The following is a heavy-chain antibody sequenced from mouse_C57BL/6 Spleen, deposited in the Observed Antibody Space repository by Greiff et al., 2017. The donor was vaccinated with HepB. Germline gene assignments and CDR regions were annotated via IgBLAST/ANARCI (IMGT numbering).Heavy chain of an antibody. CDR3: ARTTAAYFDY. CDR2: IYPSDSET. V-gene: IGHV1-61*01. Sequence: QVQLQQPGAELVRPGSSVKLSCKASGYTFTSYWMDWVKQRPGQGLEWIGNIYPSDSETHYNQKFKDKATLTVDKSSSTAYMQLSSLTPEDSAVYYCARTTAAYFDYWGQGTTLTVSS. J-gene: IGHJ2*01. CDR1: GYTFTSYW. D-gene: IGHD1-2*01.